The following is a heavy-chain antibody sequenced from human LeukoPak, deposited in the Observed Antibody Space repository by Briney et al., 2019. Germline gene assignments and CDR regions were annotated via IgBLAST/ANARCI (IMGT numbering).Heavy chain of an antibody. J-gene: IGHJ4*02. CDR2: IKPDGSVG. CDR1: GFTFSNYW. CDR3: TLNLVAAAGGH. Sequence: GGSLRLSCAASGFTFSNYWMTWVRQAPGKGLEWVANIKPDGSVGYYVDSVRGRFIISRDNAGNSLYLQMNSLRVEDTAVYYCTLNLVAAAGGHWGQGTLVIVSS. D-gene: IGHD6-13*01. V-gene: IGHV3-7*01.